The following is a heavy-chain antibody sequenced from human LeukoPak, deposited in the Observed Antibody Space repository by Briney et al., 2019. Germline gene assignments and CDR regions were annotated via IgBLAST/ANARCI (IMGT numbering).Heavy chain of an antibody. CDR1: GFTFSTYW. CDR2: MNQDGSEK. Sequence: GGSLRLSCAASGFTFSTYWMSWVRQAPGKGLEWVANMNQDGSEKYYVDSVKGRFTISRDNTKNSLYLQMSSLRAEDTAVYCCARNGFSYSDYWGQGTLVTVSS. CDR3: ARNGFSYSDY. D-gene: IGHD5-18*01. V-gene: IGHV3-7*01. J-gene: IGHJ4*02.